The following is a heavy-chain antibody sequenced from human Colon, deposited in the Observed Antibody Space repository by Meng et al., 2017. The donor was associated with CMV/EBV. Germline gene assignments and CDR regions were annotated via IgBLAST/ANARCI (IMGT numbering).Heavy chain of an antibody. J-gene: IGHJ5*02. CDR2: ISRGSGTI. Sequence: GGSLRLSCAASGFTFGSYTMTWVRQAPGKGLEWVSAISRGSGTIFYADSVKGRFTISRDNSKNTLYLQMNSLRVEDTAVYFCAKPLVIEPFKDRWFDPWGQGTLVTVSS. D-gene: IGHD2/OR15-2a*01. CDR3: AKPLVIEPFKDRWFDP. CDR1: GFTFGSYT. V-gene: IGHV3-23*01.